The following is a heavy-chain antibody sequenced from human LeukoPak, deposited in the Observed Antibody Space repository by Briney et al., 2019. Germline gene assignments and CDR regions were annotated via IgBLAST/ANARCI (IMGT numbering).Heavy chain of an antibody. Sequence: GGSLRLSCAASGFTFSSYAMSWVRQAPGKGLEWVSYISVTTATYYADSVRGRFTISRDDAKSSLYLHMNSLRAEDTAVYFCVRDHNWAFDYWGQGTLVTVSS. CDR2: ISVTTAT. J-gene: IGHJ4*02. CDR1: GFTFSSYA. V-gene: IGHV3-48*01. CDR3: VRDHNWAFDY. D-gene: IGHD1-1*01.